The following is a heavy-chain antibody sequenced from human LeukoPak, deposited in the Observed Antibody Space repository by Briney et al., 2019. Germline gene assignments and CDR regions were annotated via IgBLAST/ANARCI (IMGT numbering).Heavy chain of an antibody. J-gene: IGHJ4*02. CDR3: ARAGYTISSYRFDY. Sequence: KASETLSLTCSVSGGSINSYWWSWIRQPAGKGLEFIGRIYTTGMTNYNPSLKSRASMSVDTSKNQFSLELRSVTAADTAVYFCARAGYTISSYRFDYWGQGALVTVSS. D-gene: IGHD3-16*02. CDR1: GGSINSYW. V-gene: IGHV4-4*07. CDR2: IYTTGMT.